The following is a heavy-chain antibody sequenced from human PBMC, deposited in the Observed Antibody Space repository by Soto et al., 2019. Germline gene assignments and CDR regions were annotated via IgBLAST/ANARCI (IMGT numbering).Heavy chain of an antibody. V-gene: IGHV4-59*01. D-gene: IGHD3-3*01. CDR3: AREYYDFWSVTYSYYGMDV. J-gene: IGHJ6*02. CDR1: GGSISRYY. CDR2: IFSSGTT. Sequence: SETLSLTFSVSGGSISRYYWSWIRQPPGRGLEWIGNIFSSGTTNYNPSLKSRVTISVDTSKNQVSLILNAVTAADTAVYYCAREYYDFWSVTYSYYGMDVWGHGTTVTVSS.